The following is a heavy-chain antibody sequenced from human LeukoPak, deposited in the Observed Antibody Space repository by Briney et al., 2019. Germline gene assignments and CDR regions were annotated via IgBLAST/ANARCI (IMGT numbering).Heavy chain of an antibody. Sequence: KPSETLSLTCTVSGGSISSSSYYWGWIRQPPGKGLEWIGSIYYSGSTYYNPSLKSRVIISVDTSKNQFSLKLSSVTAADTAVYYCASEYSSSWYVAYWGQGTLVTVSS. D-gene: IGHD6-13*01. CDR3: ASEYSSSWYVAY. CDR2: IYYSGST. J-gene: IGHJ4*02. CDR1: GGSISSSSYY. V-gene: IGHV4-39*01.